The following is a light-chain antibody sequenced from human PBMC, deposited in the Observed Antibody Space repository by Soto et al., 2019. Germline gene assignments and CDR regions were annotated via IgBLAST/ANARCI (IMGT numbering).Light chain of an antibody. CDR3: AAWDDSLNGVV. CDR2: SNN. V-gene: IGLV1-44*01. CDR1: SSNIGSNT. Sequence: QSVLTQPPSASGTPGQRVTISCSGSSSNIGSNTVNWYQQLPGTAPKLLIYSNNQRPSGVPDRFSGSKSGTSASLAISGLQSEDEADYYWAAWDDSLNGVVFGGGTNVTVL. J-gene: IGLJ2*01.